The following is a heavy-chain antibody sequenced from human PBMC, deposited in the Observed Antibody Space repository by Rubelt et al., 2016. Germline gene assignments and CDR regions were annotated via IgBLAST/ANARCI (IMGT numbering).Heavy chain of an antibody. CDR2: ISYDGSNK. CDR1: GFTFSSYA. V-gene: IGHV3-30*04. CDR3: ARSKDRVAILGSSYYYGLDV. J-gene: IGHJ6*02. Sequence: GFTFSSYAMHWVRQAPGKGLEWVAVISYDGSNKYYADSVKGRFTISRDNSKNTLYLQMNSLRAEDTAVYFCARSKDRVAILGSSYYYGLDVWGQGTTVTVSS. D-gene: IGHD3-3*01.